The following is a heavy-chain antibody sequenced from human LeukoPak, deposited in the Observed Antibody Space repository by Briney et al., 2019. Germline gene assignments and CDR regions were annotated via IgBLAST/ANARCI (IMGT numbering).Heavy chain of an antibody. CDR2: ISGSGGST. D-gene: IGHD4-17*01. V-gene: IGHV3-23*01. Sequence: PGGSLGLSCAASGFTFSIYAMSWVRQAPGKGLEWVSAISGSGGSTYYADSVKGRFTVSRDFSKNTLYLQMNSLRAEDTAVYYCARGGWGFDYGDYDYWGQGTPVTISS. CDR1: GFTFSIYA. J-gene: IGHJ4*02. CDR3: ARGGWGFDYGDYDY.